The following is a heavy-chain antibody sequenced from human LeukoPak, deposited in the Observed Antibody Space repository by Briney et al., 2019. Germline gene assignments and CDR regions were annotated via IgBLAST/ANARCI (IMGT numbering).Heavy chain of an antibody. CDR3: AAPSTTLNYYDSSFPDY. CDR1: GGSISSGDYY. Sequence: SQTLSLTCTVSGGSISSGDYYWSWIRQPPGKGLEWIGYIYYSGSTNYNPSLKSRVTISVDTSKNQFSLKLSSVTAADTAVYYCAAPSTTLNYYDSSFPDYWGQGTLVTVSS. D-gene: IGHD3-22*01. V-gene: IGHV4-61*08. J-gene: IGHJ4*02. CDR2: IYYSGST.